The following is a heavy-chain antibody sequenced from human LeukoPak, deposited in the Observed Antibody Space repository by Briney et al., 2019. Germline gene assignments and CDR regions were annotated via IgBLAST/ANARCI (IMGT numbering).Heavy chain of an antibody. V-gene: IGHV4-39*01. D-gene: IGHD1-26*01. Sequence: SETLSLTCTVSGGSISSSTYYWGWIRQPPGKGLEWIGSIYYSGSTYYNPSLKSRVTISVDTSKNQFSLKLNSVTAADTAVYYCARLSAYYGMDVWGQGTTVTVSS. CDR2: IYYSGST. CDR1: GGSISSSTYY. J-gene: IGHJ6*02. CDR3: ARLSAYYGMDV.